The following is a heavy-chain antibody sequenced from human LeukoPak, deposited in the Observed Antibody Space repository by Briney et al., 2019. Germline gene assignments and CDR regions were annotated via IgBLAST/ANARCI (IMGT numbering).Heavy chain of an antibody. CDR2: ISSSSSYI. CDR1: GFTFNSYS. D-gene: IGHD2-21*01. V-gene: IGHV3-21*01. CDR3: ARDGDWYLDY. J-gene: IGHJ4*02. Sequence: GGSLRLSCAASGFTFNSYSMNWVRQAPGKGLEWVSSISSSSSYIYYADSVKGRFTISRDNAKNSLYLQMNSLRAEDTAVYYCARDGDWYLDYWGQGTLVTVSS.